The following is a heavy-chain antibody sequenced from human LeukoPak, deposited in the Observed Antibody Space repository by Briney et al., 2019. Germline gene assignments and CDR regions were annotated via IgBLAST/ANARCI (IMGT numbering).Heavy chain of an antibody. Sequence: PGRSLRLSCAASGFTFSIYGMNWVRQAPGKGLEWVAVILFDGSNEYYAESVRGRFTISRDNSKNTLYLQMNSLRGEDTAVYYCARFWKEYYGMDVWGQGTTVTVSS. V-gene: IGHV3-33*01. CDR2: ILFDGSNE. CDR3: ARFWKEYYGMDV. CDR1: GFTFSIYG. J-gene: IGHJ6*02. D-gene: IGHD1-1*01.